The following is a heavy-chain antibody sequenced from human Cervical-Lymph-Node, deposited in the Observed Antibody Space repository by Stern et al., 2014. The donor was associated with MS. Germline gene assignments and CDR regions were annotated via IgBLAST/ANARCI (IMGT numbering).Heavy chain of an antibody. V-gene: IGHV3-23*04. D-gene: IGHD3-10*01. CDR3: TKDSGWDHEH. CDR1: GFTVSTYG. J-gene: IGHJ4*02. Sequence: EVQLVQSGGGLVQPGGSLRLSCAASGFTVSTYGMSWVRQAPGKGLYWVSGISSGGDNTYYADSVKGRFAISRDNSKNTLYLQMNSLRAEDTAVYYCTKDSGWDHEHWGQGTLVAVSS. CDR2: ISSGGDNT.